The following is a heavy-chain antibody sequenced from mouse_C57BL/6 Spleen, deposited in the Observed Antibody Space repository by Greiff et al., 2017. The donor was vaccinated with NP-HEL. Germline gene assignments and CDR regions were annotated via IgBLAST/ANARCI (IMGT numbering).Heavy chain of an antibody. J-gene: IGHJ2*01. Sequence: EVQLVESGGGLVKPGGSLKLSCAASGFTFSDYGMHWVRQAPEKGLEWVAYISSGSSTIYYADTVKGRFTISRDNAKNTLFLQMTSLRSEDTAMYYCARIDYSNLFFDYWGQGTTLTVSS. CDR2: ISSGSSTI. V-gene: IGHV5-17*01. D-gene: IGHD2-5*01. CDR1: GFTFSDYG. CDR3: ARIDYSNLFFDY.